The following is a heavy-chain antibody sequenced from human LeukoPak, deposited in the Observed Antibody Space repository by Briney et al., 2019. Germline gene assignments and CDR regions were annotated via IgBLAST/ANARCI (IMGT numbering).Heavy chain of an antibody. J-gene: IGHJ4*02. CDR1: GFTFSSYA. CDR2: ISGSGGST. CDR3: AKDLGAGIVVVPAAVFGY. D-gene: IGHD2-2*01. V-gene: IGHV3-23*01. Sequence: GGSLRLSCAASGFTFSSYAMSWVRQAPGKGLEWVSAISGSGGSTYYADSVKGRFTISRDNSNNTLYLQMTSLRAEDTAVYYCAKDLGAGIVVVPAAVFGYWGQGTLVTVSS.